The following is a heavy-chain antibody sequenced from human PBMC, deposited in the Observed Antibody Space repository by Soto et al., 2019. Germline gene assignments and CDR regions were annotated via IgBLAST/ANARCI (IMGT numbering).Heavy chain of an antibody. CDR1: GFSFDSYW. Sequence: EVQLVEPGGGLVQPGGSLRLSCAASGFSFDSYWMHWVRQAPGQGPMWVSRIDYDGTTTNYADSVKGRFTISRDNAKSTLYLQMNSLRPEDTAVYYCTRGPRASSGGTGAYWGKGTLVTVSS. CDR3: TRGPRASSGGTGAY. D-gene: IGHD2-2*01. V-gene: IGHV3-74*01. J-gene: IGHJ1*01. CDR2: IDYDGTTT.